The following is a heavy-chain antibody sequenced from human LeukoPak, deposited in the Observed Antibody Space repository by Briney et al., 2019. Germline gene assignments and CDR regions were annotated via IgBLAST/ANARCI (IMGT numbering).Heavy chain of an antibody. D-gene: IGHD3-10*01. CDR3: ARGRLVRGLFISHDY. V-gene: IGHV3-23*01. J-gene: IGHJ4*02. CDR2: ISPSGDKT. CDR1: GFTFGGYA. Sequence: GGSLDLSVEASGFTFGGYAMSWFGQTPGRGLKWSSGISPSGDKTDYADSVKGRFTISRDNSKNTMYLRMNSLRAEDTAIYYCARGRLVRGLFISHDYWGQGNLVTVSS.